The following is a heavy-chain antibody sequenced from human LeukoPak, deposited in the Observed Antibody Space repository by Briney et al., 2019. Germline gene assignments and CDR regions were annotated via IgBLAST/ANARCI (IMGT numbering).Heavy chain of an antibody. J-gene: IGHJ4*02. D-gene: IGHD3-22*01. CDR1: GITLGSYS. V-gene: IGHV3-7*01. CDR3: AIPSSYDGSRYYHAY. Sequence: GGSLRLSCAASGITLGSYSVTWVRQAPGKGLEWVANIGPDGSEKHYVESVKGRFTISRDNAKNSLYLQMNSLRADDTAVYYCAIPSSYDGSRYYHAYWGQGTLVSVSS. CDR2: IGPDGSEK.